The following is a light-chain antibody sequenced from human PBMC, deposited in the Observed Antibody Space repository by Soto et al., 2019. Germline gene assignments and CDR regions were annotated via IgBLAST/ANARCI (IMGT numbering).Light chain of an antibody. CDR1: QSVLYSSNNKNY. V-gene: IGKV4-1*01. CDR2: WAS. CDR3: QQYESTPPT. J-gene: IGKJ2*01. Sequence: DIVMTQSPDSLAVSLGERATINCKFSQSVLYSSNNKNYLAWYQQRPGQPPKLLIYWASTRESGVPDRFSGSGAGTDFTHTITSLQAEDVAFYYCQQYESTPPTFGQGTKLDIK.